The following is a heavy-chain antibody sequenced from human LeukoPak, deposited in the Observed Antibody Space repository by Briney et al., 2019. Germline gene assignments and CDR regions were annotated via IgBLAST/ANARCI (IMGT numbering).Heavy chain of an antibody. J-gene: IGHJ4*02. CDR1: GYPFSTYG. D-gene: IGHD5-12*01. CDR2: ISTHNGKT. V-gene: IGHV1-18*03. Sequence: ASVKVSCKASGYPFSTYGISWMRQAPGQGLQWMAWISTHNGKTDYAQNFQDRVTVTRDTSTSTVYMELRSLRSDDMAVYFCARDVGTTHFDFWGQGTLVTVSS. CDR3: ARDVGTTHFDF.